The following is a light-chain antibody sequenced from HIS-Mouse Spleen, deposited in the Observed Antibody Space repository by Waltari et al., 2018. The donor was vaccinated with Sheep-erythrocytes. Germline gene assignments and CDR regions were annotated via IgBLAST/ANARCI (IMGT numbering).Light chain of an antibody. Sequence: QSALTQPASVSGSPGQSITISCTGTSSDVGCYNYFTWYQQHPGKAPKLMIYEVSNRPSGVSNRFSGSKSGNTDSLTISGLQAEDEADYYCSSYTSSSTWVFGGGTKLTVL. CDR1: SSDVGCYNY. CDR2: EVS. V-gene: IGLV2-14*01. CDR3: SSYTSSSTWV. J-gene: IGLJ3*02.